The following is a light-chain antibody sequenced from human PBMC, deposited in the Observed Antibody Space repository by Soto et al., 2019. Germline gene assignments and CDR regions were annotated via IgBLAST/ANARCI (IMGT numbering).Light chain of an antibody. CDR3: QQLDSDPPWT. V-gene: IGKV1-9*01. J-gene: IGKJ1*01. Sequence: IQLTQSPSSLSASVGDRVTITCRASQDISTYLAWYQQQPGRAPKLLIYLASTLESGVPSRFSGSRSGTDFTLTISSLQPDDFATYYCQQLDSDPPWTFGQGTRVEIK. CDR1: QDISTY. CDR2: LAS.